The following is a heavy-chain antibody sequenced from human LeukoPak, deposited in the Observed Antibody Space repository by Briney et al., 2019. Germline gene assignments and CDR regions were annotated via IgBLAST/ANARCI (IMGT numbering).Heavy chain of an antibody. CDR2: INWNGGSS. D-gene: IGHD3-22*01. J-gene: IGHJ2*01. Sequence: GGSLRLSCAASGFIFDDYGMSWVRQAPGKGLDWVSGINWNGGSSGYADSVKGRFTISRDNAKRSLYLQMNSLRAEDTALYYCAREPIYYYDSSGYSWYFDLWGRGTLVTVSS. V-gene: IGHV3-20*04. CDR1: GFIFDDYG. CDR3: AREPIYYYDSSGYSWYFDL.